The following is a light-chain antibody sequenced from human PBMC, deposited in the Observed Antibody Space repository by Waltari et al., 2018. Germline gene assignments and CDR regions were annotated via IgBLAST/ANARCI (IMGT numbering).Light chain of an antibody. Sequence: EIVLTQSPGTLSLSPGERTTLSCRASQSVSSSYLAWYQQKPGQAPRLLIYGASGRATVIPDRFSGSGSGTDFTLTISRLEPEDFAVYYCQQYGRSPFTFGPGTKVDIK. V-gene: IGKV3-20*01. J-gene: IGKJ3*01. CDR1: QSVSSSY. CDR2: GAS. CDR3: QQYGRSPFT.